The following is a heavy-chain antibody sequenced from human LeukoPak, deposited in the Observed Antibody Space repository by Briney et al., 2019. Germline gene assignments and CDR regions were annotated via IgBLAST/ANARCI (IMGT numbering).Heavy chain of an antibody. Sequence: GSSVKVSCKASGGTFSSYTISWVRQAPGQGLEWMGRIIPILGIANYAQKFQGRVTITTDESSNTAYMELSSLRSEDTAVYYCARSKGERYFHLVPAFDICGQGTMVTVSS. CDR2: IIPILGIA. CDR1: GGTFSSYT. J-gene: IGHJ3*02. CDR3: ARSKGERYFHLVPAFDI. D-gene: IGHD3-9*01. V-gene: IGHV1-69*02.